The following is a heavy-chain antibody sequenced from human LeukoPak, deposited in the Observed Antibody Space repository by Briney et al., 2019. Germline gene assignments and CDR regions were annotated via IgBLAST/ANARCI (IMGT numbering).Heavy chain of an antibody. CDR3: ATSEDYDFWSGYRY. CDR1: GYTLTELS. V-gene: IGHV1-24*01. Sequence: ASVKVSCKVSGYTLTELSMHWVRQAPGKGLEWMGGFDPEDGETFYAQKFQGRVTMTEDTSTDTAYMELSSLRSEDTAVYYCATSEDYDFWSGYRYWGQGTLVTVSS. CDR2: FDPEDGET. J-gene: IGHJ4*02. D-gene: IGHD3-3*01.